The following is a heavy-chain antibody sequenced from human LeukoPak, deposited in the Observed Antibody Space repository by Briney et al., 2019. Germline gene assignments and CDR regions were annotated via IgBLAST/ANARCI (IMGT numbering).Heavy chain of an antibody. Sequence: GASVKVSCKVSGHTLTELSLHWVRQAPGKGLEWMGGFDPEDGETIYAQKFQGRVTMPEDTATDTAYMELSSLRSEDTAVYYCATDPEVTTISSYLSVWGQGTTVTVSS. V-gene: IGHV1-24*01. CDR1: GHTLTELS. CDR3: ATDPEVTTISSYLSV. D-gene: IGHD5-12*01. CDR2: FDPEDGET. J-gene: IGHJ6*02.